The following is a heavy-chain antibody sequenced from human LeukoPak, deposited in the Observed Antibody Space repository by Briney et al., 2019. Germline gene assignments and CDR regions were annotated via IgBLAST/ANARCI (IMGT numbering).Heavy chain of an antibody. J-gene: IGHJ4*02. Sequence: SETLSLTCTVSGGSISSSSYFWGWIRQPPGKGLEWIGNIYYSGSTYCNPSLKSRITISVDTSKNQFSLKLNSVTAADTAVYYCAGLKFPEIFDYWGQGSLVTVSS. CDR1: GGSISSSSYF. V-gene: IGHV4-39*01. CDR2: IYYSGST. CDR3: AGLKFPEIFDY.